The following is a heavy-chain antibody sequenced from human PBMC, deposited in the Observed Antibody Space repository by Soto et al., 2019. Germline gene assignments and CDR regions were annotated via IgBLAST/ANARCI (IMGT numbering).Heavy chain of an antibody. CDR1: GGSFSGYY. CDR2: INHSGST. J-gene: IGHJ6*02. V-gene: IGHV4-34*01. Sequence: SETLSLTCAVYGGSFSGYYWSWIRQPPGKGLEWIGEINHSGSTNYNPSLKSRVTISVDTSKNQFSLKLSSVTAADTAVYYCARGPMAGLYYYYGMDVWGQGTTVTVSS. CDR3: ARGPMAGLYYYYGMDV. D-gene: IGHD3-10*01.